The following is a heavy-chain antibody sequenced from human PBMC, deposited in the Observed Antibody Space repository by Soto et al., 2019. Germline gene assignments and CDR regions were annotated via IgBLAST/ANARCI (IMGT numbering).Heavy chain of an antibody. CDR1: GFTFSSYS. CDR3: ARLQQWLVVYGMDV. CDR2: ISSSSSTI. Sequence: PGGSLRLSCAASGFTFSSYSMNWVRQAPGKGLEWVSYISSSSSTIYYADSVKGRFTISRDNAKNSLYLQMNSLRDEDTAVYYCARLQQWLVVYGMDVWGQGTTVTVSS. D-gene: IGHD6-19*01. V-gene: IGHV3-48*02. J-gene: IGHJ6*02.